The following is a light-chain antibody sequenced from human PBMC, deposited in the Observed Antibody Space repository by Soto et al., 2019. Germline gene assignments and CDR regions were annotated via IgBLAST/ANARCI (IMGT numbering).Light chain of an antibody. CDR2: RTS. Sequence: IVMTQSPVTLSVSPGERATLSCWASQSLNNKLAWYQQRPGQAPRLLIYRTSTRATGTPARFSGSGSGTEFTLTISGLQSEDFAVYYCQQHSSWPLTFGPGTTVDFK. J-gene: IGKJ3*01. CDR1: QSLNNK. CDR3: QQHSSWPLT. V-gene: IGKV3D-15*01.